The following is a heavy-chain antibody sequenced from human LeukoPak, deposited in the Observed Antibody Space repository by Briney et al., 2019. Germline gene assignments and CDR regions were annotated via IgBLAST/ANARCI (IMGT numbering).Heavy chain of an antibody. J-gene: IGHJ6*03. CDR2: FDPEDGET. Sequence: ASVKVSCKVSGYTLTELSMHWVRQAPGKGLEWMGGFDPEDGETIYAPKFQGRVTMTEDTSTDTAYMELSSLRSEDTAVYYCARTRVTTVTTTGYYYYMDVWGKGATVTVSS. V-gene: IGHV1-24*01. CDR1: GYTLTELS. D-gene: IGHD4-17*01. CDR3: ARTRVTTVTTTGYYYYMDV.